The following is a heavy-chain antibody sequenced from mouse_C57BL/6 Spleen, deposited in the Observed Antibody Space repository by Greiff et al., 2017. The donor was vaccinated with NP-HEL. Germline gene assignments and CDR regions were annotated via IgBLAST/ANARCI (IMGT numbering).Heavy chain of an antibody. Sequence: EVKLVESGGGLVKPGGSLKLSCAASGFTFSSYAMSWVRQTPEKRLEWVATISDGGSYTYYPDNVKGRFTISRDNAKNNLYLQMSHLKSEDTAMYYCARALITTVVALGYWGQGTTLTVSS. CDR1: GFTFSSYA. J-gene: IGHJ2*01. D-gene: IGHD1-1*01. V-gene: IGHV5-4*03. CDR2: ISDGGSYT. CDR3: ARALITTVVALGY.